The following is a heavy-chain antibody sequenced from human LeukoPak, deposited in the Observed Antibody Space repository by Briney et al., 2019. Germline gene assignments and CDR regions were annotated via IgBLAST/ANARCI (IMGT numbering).Heavy chain of an antibody. CDR3: ARDPSRFGEYGYFDY. CDR1: GFTFSSFA. Sequence: PGRSLRLSCAASGFTFSSFAMHWVRQTPGKGLEWVAGMSYNGNDKYYEDSLKGRFTISRDTSKNTLSLQMNSLTAEDTAVYYCARDPSRFGEYGYFDYWGQGSLVTVSS. J-gene: IGHJ4*02. CDR2: MSYNGNDK. V-gene: IGHV3-30*04. D-gene: IGHD3-10*01.